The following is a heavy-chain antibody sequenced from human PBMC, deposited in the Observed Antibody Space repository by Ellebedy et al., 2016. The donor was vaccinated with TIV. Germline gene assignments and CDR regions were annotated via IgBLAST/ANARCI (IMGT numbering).Heavy chain of an antibody. D-gene: IGHD2/OR15-2a*01. J-gene: IGHJ2*01. V-gene: IGHV4-59*12. Sequence: SETLSLTFTVSGDSISSYYWSWIRQAPGKGLEWIGYIHYNERSDSKPSLKSRVTISADKSKNQLSLKLSSVTAADTAVYYCAGGLSSSGSGWYFDLWGRGTLVTVSS. CDR1: GDSISSYY. CDR2: IHYNERS. CDR3: AGGLSSSGSGWYFDL.